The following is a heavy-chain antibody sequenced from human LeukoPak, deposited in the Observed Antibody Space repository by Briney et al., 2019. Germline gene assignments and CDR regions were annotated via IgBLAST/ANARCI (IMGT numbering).Heavy chain of an antibody. Sequence: PGRSLRLSCAASGFTFSSYARHWVRQAPGKGLEWVAVISDDGSNKYYAGSVKGRFTISRDNSENTLYLKMNSLRAEDTAVYYCARGHDAFDIWGQGTLVTVSS. CDR3: ARGHDAFDI. J-gene: IGHJ3*02. V-gene: IGHV3-30-3*01. CDR1: GFTFSSYA. CDR2: ISDDGSNK.